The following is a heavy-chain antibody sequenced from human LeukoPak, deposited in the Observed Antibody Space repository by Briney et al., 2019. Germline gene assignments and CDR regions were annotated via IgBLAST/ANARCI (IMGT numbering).Heavy chain of an antibody. D-gene: IGHD3-10*01. V-gene: IGHV4-59*01. CDR3: AIDQSGWFDP. Sequence: SETLSLTCTVSGGSISTYYWSWIRQPPGKGLEWIGYIYYSGSTNYNPSLKSRVTISVDTSKNQFSLKLSSVTAADTAVYYRAIDQSGWFDPWGQGTLVTVSS. CDR1: GGSISTYY. CDR2: IYYSGST. J-gene: IGHJ5*02.